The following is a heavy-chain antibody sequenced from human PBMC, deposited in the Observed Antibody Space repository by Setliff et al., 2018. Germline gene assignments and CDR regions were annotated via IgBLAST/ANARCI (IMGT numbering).Heavy chain of an antibody. V-gene: IGHV4-38-2*02. CDR2: VYYSGST. Sequence: SETLSLTCVVSGYSISSAYYWGWIRQPPGKGLEWIGYVYYSGSTNYNPSLKSRVTMSLDKSKNQFSLKLYSVTAADTAVYYCAREQWLDPPGYYYMDVWAKGTTVTVSS. CDR1: GYSISSAYY. J-gene: IGHJ6*03. CDR3: AREQWLDPPGYYYMDV. D-gene: IGHD6-19*01.